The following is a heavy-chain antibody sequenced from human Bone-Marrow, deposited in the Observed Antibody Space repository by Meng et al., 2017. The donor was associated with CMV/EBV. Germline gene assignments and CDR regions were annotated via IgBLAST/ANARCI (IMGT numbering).Heavy chain of an antibody. CDR3: ARHHPGEYSSSSGVPLDY. CDR1: GFTFRDHY. V-gene: IGHV3-11*01. D-gene: IGHD6-6*01. Sequence: GGSLRLSCVASGFTFRDHYMTWIRQAPRKGLEWVSYISTSGSPIYYADSVKGRFTMSRDNAKSSLYLQMNSLRAEDTAVYYCARHHPGEYSSSSGVPLDYWGQGTLVTVSS. CDR2: ISTSGSPI. J-gene: IGHJ4*02.